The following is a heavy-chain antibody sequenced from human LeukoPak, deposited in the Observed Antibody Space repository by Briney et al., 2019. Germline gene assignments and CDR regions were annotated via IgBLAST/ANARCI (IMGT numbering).Heavy chain of an antibody. CDR1: GYTFTNYD. J-gene: IGHJ4*02. CDR2: MKPNSGDT. CDR3: ARGPPERTYSDY. V-gene: IGHV1-8*01. D-gene: IGHD4-11*01. Sequence: ASVLVSCKASGYTFTNYDINWVRHAPGQGLEWLGWMKPNSGDTGYAQKFQGRVAMTRNTSISTAYLELSSLRSDDTAVYYCARGPPERTYSDYWGQGTLVTVSS.